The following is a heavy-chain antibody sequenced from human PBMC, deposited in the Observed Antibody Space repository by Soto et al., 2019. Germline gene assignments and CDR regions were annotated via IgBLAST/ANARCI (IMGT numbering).Heavy chain of an antibody. CDR3: AGADVPYYFDF. CDR2: IYYIGNT. D-gene: IGHD2-2*01. J-gene: IGHJ4*02. Sequence: SETLSLTCTVSGGSISSSGYYWGWLRQPPGQGPEWIGNIYYIGNTYYNPSLESRVTISVDTSRSQFSLYLTSVTAADAAVYYCAGADVPYYFDFWGQGTLVTSPQ. CDR1: GGSISSSGYY. V-gene: IGHV4-39*07.